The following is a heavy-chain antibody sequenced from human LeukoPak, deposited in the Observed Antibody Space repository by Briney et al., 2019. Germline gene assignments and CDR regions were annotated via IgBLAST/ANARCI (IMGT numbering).Heavy chain of an antibody. CDR1: GGSISSSSYY. CDR3: ARGGATNFDY. V-gene: IGHV4-39*07. CDR2: IYYSGST. J-gene: IGHJ4*02. Sequence: SETLSLTCTVSGGSISSSSYYWGWIRQPPGKGLEWIGSIYYSGSTYYNPSFKCRVTISVDTSKHQFSLKLSSVTAADTAVYYCARGGATNFDYWGQGTLVTVSS. D-gene: IGHD1-26*01.